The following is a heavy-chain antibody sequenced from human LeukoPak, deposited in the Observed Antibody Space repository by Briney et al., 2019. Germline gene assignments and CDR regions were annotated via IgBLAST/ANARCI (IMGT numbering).Heavy chain of an antibody. CDR3: ARGLALYYDSSGYLDY. D-gene: IGHD3-22*01. CDR2: ISSSSSYI. CDR1: GFTFSSYG. Sequence: PGGSLRLSCAASGFTFSSYGMNWVRQAPGKGLEWVSSISSSSSYIYYADSLKGRFTISRDNAKNSLYLQMNSLRAEDTAVYYCARGLALYYDSSGYLDYWGQGTLVTVSA. J-gene: IGHJ4*02. V-gene: IGHV3-21*01.